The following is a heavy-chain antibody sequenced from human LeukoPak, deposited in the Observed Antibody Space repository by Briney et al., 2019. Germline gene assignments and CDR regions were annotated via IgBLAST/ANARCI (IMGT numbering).Heavy chain of an antibody. CDR3: ARVRGYYYYYGMDV. J-gene: IGHJ6*02. CDR2: INPNSGGT. V-gene: IGHV1-2*02. CDR1: GYTFTGYY. Sequence: GASVKVSCKASGYTFTGYYMHWVRQAPGQGLEWMGWINPNSGGTNYAQKFQGRVTMTRDTSISTSYMELSRLRSDDTAVYYCARVRGYYYYYGMDVWGQGTTVTVSS.